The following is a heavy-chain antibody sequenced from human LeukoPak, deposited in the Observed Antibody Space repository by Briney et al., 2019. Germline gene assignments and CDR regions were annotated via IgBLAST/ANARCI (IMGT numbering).Heavy chain of an antibody. J-gene: IGHJ4*02. D-gene: IGHD6-6*01. CDR3: ARQSSSCFDY. Sequence: SETVSLTCTVSGGSISSSSYYWGWIRQPPGKGLEWIGSIYYSGSTYYNPSLKSRVTISVDTSKNQFSLKLSSVTAADTAVYYCARQSSSCFDYWGQGTLVTVSS. CDR1: GGSISSSSYY. CDR2: IYYSGST. V-gene: IGHV4-39*01.